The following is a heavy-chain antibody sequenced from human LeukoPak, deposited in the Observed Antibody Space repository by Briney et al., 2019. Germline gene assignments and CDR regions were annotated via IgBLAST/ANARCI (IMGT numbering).Heavy chain of an antibody. CDR2: ISSSGSTI. D-gene: IGHD3-9*01. CDR3: AFHYDILTGFDYFDY. J-gene: IGHJ4*02. V-gene: IGHV3-11*04. Sequence: GGSLRLSCAASGFTFSDYYMSWIRQAPGKGLEWVSYISSSGSTIYYADSVKGRFTISRDNAKNSLYLQMNSLRAEDTAVYYCAFHYDILTGFDYFDYWGQGTLVTVSS. CDR1: GFTFSDYY.